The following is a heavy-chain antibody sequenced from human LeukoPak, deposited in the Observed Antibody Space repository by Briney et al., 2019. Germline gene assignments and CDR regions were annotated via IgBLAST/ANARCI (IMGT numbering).Heavy chain of an antibody. CDR1: GDSISSYY. Sequence: PSETLSLTCTVSGDSISSYYWSWIRQPAGKGLEWIGRIYTSGSTNYNPSLKSRVTMSVDTSKNHFSLKLSSVTAADTAVYYCARDRWDYINYYYYYMDVWGKGTTVTVSS. CDR2: IYTSGST. CDR3: ARDRWDYINYYYYYMDV. V-gene: IGHV4-4*07. J-gene: IGHJ6*03. D-gene: IGHD4-11*01.